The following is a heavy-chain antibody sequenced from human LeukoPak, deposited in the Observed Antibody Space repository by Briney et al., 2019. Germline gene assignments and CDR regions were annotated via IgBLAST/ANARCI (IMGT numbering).Heavy chain of an antibody. D-gene: IGHD2-2*02. V-gene: IGHV1-69*13. CDR2: IIPIFGTA. Sequence: ASVKVSCKASGGTFSSYAISWVRQAPGQGLEWMGGIIPIFGTANYAQKFQGRVTITADESTSTAYMELSSLRSEDTAVYYCARGTLGYCSSTSCYIPDDYWGKGTLVTVSS. J-gene: IGHJ4*02. CDR1: GGTFSSYA. CDR3: ARGTLGYCSSTSCYIPDDY.